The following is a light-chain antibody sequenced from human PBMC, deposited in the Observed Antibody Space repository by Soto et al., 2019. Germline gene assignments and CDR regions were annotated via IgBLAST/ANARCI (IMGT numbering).Light chain of an antibody. CDR2: GAS. J-gene: IGKJ3*01. Sequence: EIVMTQSPATLSVSPGETATLSCRASQSVSSNLAWYQQKRGQAPRLLIYGASTRATGIPARFIGSGSGTDFTLTISSLHFEDFAVYFCQQYDKWVTFGPGTKVDLK. CDR1: QSVSSN. CDR3: QQYDKWVT. V-gene: IGKV3-15*01.